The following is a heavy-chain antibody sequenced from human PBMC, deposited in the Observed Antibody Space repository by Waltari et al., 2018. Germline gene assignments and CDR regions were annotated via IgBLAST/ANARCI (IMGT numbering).Heavy chain of an antibody. V-gene: IGHV1-69*10. CDR1: GGTFSSYA. J-gene: IGHJ3*02. CDR3: AGSGPNGVAAASEMVIAFDI. CDR2: SIPILGIA. D-gene: IGHD6-13*01. Sequence: QVQLVQSGAEVKKPGFSVKVSCKASGGTFSSYAISWVRQAPGQGLEWMGGSIPILGIANYARKFQGRVTMTADKSTSTAYMGLSSLRSEDTAVYYCAGSGPNGVAAASEMVIAFDIWGQGTMVTVSS.